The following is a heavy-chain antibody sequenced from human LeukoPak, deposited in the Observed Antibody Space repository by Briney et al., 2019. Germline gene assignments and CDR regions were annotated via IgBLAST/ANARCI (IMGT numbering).Heavy chain of an antibody. D-gene: IGHD6-13*01. CDR3: ATAPAAPAAAGTLGY. V-gene: IGHV1-24*01. J-gene: IGHJ4*02. CDR1: GYTLTESS. CDR2: FDPEDGET. Sequence: ASVKVSCKVSGYTLTESSMHWVRQAPGKGIEWMGGFDPEDGETIYAQKFQGRVTMTEDTSTDTAYMELSSLRSEDTAVYYCATAPAAPAAAGTLGYWGQGTLVTVSS.